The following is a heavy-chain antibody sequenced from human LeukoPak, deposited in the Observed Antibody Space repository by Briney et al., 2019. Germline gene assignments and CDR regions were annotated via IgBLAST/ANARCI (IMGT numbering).Heavy chain of an antibody. Sequence: SETLSPTCTVSGGSISSNNYYWGWIRQPPGKGLEWIGEINHSGSTNYNPSLKSRVTISVDTSKNQFSLKLSSVTAADTAVYYCARGNPFFMIRIRGYFDLWGRGTLVTVSS. CDR2: INHSGST. CDR1: GGSISSNNYY. J-gene: IGHJ2*01. V-gene: IGHV4-39*07. D-gene: IGHD3-22*01. CDR3: ARGNPFFMIRIRGYFDL.